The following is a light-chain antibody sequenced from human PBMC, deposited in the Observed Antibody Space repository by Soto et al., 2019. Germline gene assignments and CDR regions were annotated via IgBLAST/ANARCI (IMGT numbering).Light chain of an antibody. V-gene: IGLV1-44*01. CDR1: NSNIGTNT. Sequence: TPGQRVTISCSVSNSNIGTNTVNWYQQLPGTAPRLLIYTNNQRPSGVPQRFSGSKTGTSASLAIGGLQSEDGADYYCAAWDDSLGAYVFGTGTKVTVL. CDR2: TNN. J-gene: IGLJ1*01. CDR3: AAWDDSLGAYV.